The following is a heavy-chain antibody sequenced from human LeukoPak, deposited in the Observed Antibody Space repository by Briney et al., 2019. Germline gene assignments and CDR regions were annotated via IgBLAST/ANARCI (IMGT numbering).Heavy chain of an antibody. V-gene: IGHV4-59*01. CDR2: IYYSGST. D-gene: IGHD3-10*01. J-gene: IGHJ4*02. CDR3: AAAAYGSGSYTVDY. CDR1: GGSISSYY. Sequence: SETLSLTCTVSGGSISSYYWSWIRQPPGKGLEWIGYIYYSGSTNYNPSLKSRVTISVDTSKSQFSLKLSSVTAADTAVYYCAAAAYGSGSYTVDYWGQGTLVTVSS.